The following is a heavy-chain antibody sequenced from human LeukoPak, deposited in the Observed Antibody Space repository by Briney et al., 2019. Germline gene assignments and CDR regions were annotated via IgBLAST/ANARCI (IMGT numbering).Heavy chain of an antibody. CDR3: ATNIPTPTTSPPLGY. D-gene: IGHD1-26*01. V-gene: IGHV4-59*08. CDR2: VDYSGRT. J-gene: IGHJ4*02. Sequence: SETLSLTCTVSGVSTNTYYYWSWIRQPPGKGLEWIGYVDYSGRTKYSPFLKSRVTISVDTSKYQFSLEVSSVTAADTAVYYCATNIPTPTTSPPLGYWGQGTLVTVSS. CDR1: GVSTNTYYY.